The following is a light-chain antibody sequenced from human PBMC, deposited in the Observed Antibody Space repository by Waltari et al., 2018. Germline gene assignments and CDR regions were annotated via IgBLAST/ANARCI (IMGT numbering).Light chain of an antibody. CDR3: QHYNTYPWT. CDR1: QSINAW. V-gene: IGKV1-5*03. CDR2: RAS. Sequence: DIQMTQSPSTLSAFVGDSVAITCRASQSINAWLVWYQQKPGRAPRLLIYRASSLESGVPSMFSGSGFGTEFTLTISSLQPDDFATYYCQHYNTYPWTFGQGTKVEIK. J-gene: IGKJ1*01.